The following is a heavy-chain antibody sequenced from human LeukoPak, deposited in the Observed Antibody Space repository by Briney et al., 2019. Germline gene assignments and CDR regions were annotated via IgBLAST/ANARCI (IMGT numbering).Heavy chain of an antibody. J-gene: IGHJ3*02. D-gene: IGHD3-10*01. V-gene: IGHV4-34*01. CDR2: INHSGST. Sequence: PSETLSLTCAVYGGSFSGYYWSWIRPPPGNGLEWIGEINHSGSTNYNPSLKSRVTISVDTSKNQFSLKLSSVTAADTAVYYCASTYYGSGPRDAFDIWGQGTMVTVSS. CDR1: GGSFSGYY. CDR3: ASTYYGSGPRDAFDI.